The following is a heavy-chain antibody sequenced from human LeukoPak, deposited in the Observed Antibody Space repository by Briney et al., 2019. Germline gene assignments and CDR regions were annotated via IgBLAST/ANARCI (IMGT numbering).Heavy chain of an antibody. D-gene: IGHD1-7*01. J-gene: IGHJ4*02. CDR3: AREDHSITGTTPYYFDY. CDR1: GGSISSYY. V-gene: IGHV4-4*07. Sequence: PSETLSLTCTVSGGSISSYYWSWIRQPAGKGLEWIGRIYTSGSTNYNPSLKSRVTMSVDTSKNQFSLKLSSVTAADTAVYYCAREDHSITGTTPYYFDYWGQGTLVTVSS. CDR2: IYTSGST.